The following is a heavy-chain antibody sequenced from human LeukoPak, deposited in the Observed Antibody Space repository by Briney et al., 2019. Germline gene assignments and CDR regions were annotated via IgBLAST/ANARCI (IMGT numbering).Heavy chain of an antibody. Sequence: ASVKVSCKVSGYSLKTLSMHWVRQVPGKGLEWMGGFDPEDGQRIYAQKFQGRVSMTEDTSRDIAYMDLSSLRSEDTAVYYCTRGLFPPWGYFDYWGQGTLVTVSS. CDR1: GYSLKTLS. D-gene: IGHD7-27*01. V-gene: IGHV1-24*01. J-gene: IGHJ4*02. CDR3: TRGLFPPWGYFDY. CDR2: FDPEDGQR.